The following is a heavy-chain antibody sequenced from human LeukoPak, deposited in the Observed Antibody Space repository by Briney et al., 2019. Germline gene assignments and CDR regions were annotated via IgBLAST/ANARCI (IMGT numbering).Heavy chain of an antibody. CDR2: IKQDGSVK. CDR3: ARVIVDYGFDL. J-gene: IGHJ2*01. V-gene: IGHV3-7*05. CDR1: GFTFSSFW. D-gene: IGHD4-17*01. Sequence: PGGSLRLSCAASGFTFSSFWMTWVRQAPGKGLEWVANIKQDGSVKTYVDSVKGRFTISRDNAKNSLYLQMNSLRAEDTAVYYCARVIVDYGFDLWGRGTLVTVSS.